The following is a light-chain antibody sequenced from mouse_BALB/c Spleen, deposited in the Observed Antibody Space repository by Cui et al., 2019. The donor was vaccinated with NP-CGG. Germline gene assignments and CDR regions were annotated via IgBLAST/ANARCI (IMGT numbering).Light chain of an antibody. Sequence: QAVVTQESALTTSPGETVTLTCRSSPGAITTSNYANWVQERPDHLFTGLIGGTNNRAPGVPARFSGSLIGDKAALTITGAKTEDEAIYFCALWYSNHWVFGGGTKLTVL. J-gene: IGLJ1*01. CDR3: ALWYSNHWV. CDR1: PGAITTSNY. CDR2: GTN. V-gene: IGLV1*01.